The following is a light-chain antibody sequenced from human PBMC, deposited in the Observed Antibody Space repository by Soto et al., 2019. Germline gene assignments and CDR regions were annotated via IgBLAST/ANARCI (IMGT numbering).Light chain of an antibody. CDR3: SSYTSSSTRDV. CDR1: SSDVGGYNY. Sequence: QSVLTQPASVSGSPGQSSTISCTGTSSDVGGYNYVSWYQQHPGKAPKLMIYEVSNRPSGVSTRFSGSKSGNTASLTISGLQAEDEADYYCSSYTSSSTRDVFGTGTKVTVL. CDR2: EVS. J-gene: IGLJ1*01. V-gene: IGLV2-14*01.